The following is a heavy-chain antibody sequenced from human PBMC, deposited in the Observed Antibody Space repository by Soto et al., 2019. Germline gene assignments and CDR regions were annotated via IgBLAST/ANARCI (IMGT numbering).Heavy chain of an antibody. D-gene: IGHD5-12*01. CDR3: VTLWRDGYNLGLDYNGMDV. V-gene: IGHV3-33*01. CDR1: GFSFENYG. CDR2: IWYDGSLQ. Sequence: QVQMVESGGGVVQPGRSLRLSCGASGFSFENYGMHWVRQAPGRGLEWVAIIWYDGSLQYYAAAVKGRFTISRDNSKNTLYLEMTSLRAEDTAVYYCVTLWRDGYNLGLDYNGMDVLGQGTTVIVSS. J-gene: IGHJ6*02.